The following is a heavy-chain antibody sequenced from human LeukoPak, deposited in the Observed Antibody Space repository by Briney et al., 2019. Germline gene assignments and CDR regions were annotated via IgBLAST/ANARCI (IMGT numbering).Heavy chain of an antibody. D-gene: IGHD3-22*01. CDR2: VYFTGST. CDR1: GGSVNSSSYY. CDR3: AREETQYDSSGYYQNWFDP. Sequence: PSETLSLTCTVSGGSVNSSSYYWGWIRQPPGKGLEWIGNVYFTGSTYYNPSLQSRVTISIDTSKNQFSLKLNSVTAADTAVYYCAREETQYDSSGYYQNWFDPWGQGTLVTVSS. J-gene: IGHJ5*02. V-gene: IGHV4-39*07.